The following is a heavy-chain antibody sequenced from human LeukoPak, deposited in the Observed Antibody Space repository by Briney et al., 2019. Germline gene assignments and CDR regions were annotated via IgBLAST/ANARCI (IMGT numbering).Heavy chain of an antibody. Sequence: ASVKVSCKAFGYIFISYYMHWVRQAPGQGLEWMGIINPSGGSPSYAQKFQGRVTMTRDTSSSTVYMELSSLRSEDTAVYHCARGHSGRYYYFDYWGQGTLVTVSS. V-gene: IGHV1-46*01. J-gene: IGHJ4*02. CDR2: INPSGGSP. D-gene: IGHD1-26*01. CDR3: ARGHSGRYYYFDY. CDR1: GYIFISYY.